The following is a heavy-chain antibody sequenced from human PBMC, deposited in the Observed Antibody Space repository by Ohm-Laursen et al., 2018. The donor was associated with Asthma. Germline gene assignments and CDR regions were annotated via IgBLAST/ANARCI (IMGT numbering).Heavy chain of an antibody. Sequence: PSQTLSLTCAVSGGSISSGGYYWSWIRQHPGKGLEWIGYIYYSGSTYYNPSLKSRVTISVDTSKNQFSLKLSSVTAADTAVYYCARRHWTTVTTRAGLSDHGMDVWGQGTTVTVSS. CDR1: GGSISSGGYY. CDR2: IYYSGST. V-gene: IGHV4-31*11. D-gene: IGHD4-17*01. CDR3: ARRHWTTVTTRAGLSDHGMDV. J-gene: IGHJ6*02.